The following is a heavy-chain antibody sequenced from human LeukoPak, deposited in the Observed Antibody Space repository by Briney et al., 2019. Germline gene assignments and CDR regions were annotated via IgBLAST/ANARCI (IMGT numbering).Heavy chain of an antibody. CDR3: ARGQKTTEQQLGY. V-gene: IGHV1-8*02. CDR1: GYTFTNYD. J-gene: IGHJ4*02. Sequence: ASVTVSCKASGYTFTNYDINWVRQATGQGLEWMAWMNPNSGNTGYAQKFQGRVTMTRNTSISTAYMELSSLRSEDTAVYYCARGQKTTEQQLGYWGQGTLVTVSS. D-gene: IGHD6-13*01. CDR2: MNPNSGNT.